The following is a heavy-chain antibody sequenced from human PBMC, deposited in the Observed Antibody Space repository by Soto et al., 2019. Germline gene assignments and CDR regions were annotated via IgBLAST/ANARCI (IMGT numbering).Heavy chain of an antibody. Sequence: PGGSLRLSCAASGFTFSSYWMHWVRQAPGKGLVWVSRINSDGSSTSYADSVKGRFTISRDNAKNTLYLQMNSLRAEDTAVYYCAREGEGYSYGYVRYYYYGMDVWGQGTTVTVS. CDR3: AREGEGYSYGYVRYYYYGMDV. J-gene: IGHJ6*02. CDR2: INSDGSST. CDR1: GFTFSSYW. D-gene: IGHD5-18*01. V-gene: IGHV3-74*01.